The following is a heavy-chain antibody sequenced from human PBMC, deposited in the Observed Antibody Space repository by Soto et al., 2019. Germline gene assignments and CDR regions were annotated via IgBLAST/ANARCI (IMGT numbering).Heavy chain of an antibody. Sequence: GGSLRLSCAASGFTFSDYYMSWIRQAPGKGLEWVSYISSSGSTIYYADSVKGRFTISRDNAKNSLYLQMNGLRAEDTAVYYCARLGGWLQLDAFDIWGQGTMVTVSS. CDR2: ISSSGSTI. V-gene: IGHV3-11*01. D-gene: IGHD5-12*01. J-gene: IGHJ3*02. CDR3: ARLGGWLQLDAFDI. CDR1: GFTFSDYY.